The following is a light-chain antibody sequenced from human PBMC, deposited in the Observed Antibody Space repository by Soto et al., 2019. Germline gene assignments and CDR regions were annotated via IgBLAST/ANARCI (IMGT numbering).Light chain of an antibody. CDR3: NSYVGNNNFV. V-gene: IGLV2-8*01. CDR2: EVS. CDR1: SSDVGGYNY. Sequence: QSVLTHPPSASGSPGQSVTISCTGTSSDVGGYNYVSWYQQHPGKAPRLMIYEVSKRPSGVPDRFSGSKSGNTASLTVSGLQAEDEADYYCNSYVGNNNFVFGTGTKVTVL. J-gene: IGLJ1*01.